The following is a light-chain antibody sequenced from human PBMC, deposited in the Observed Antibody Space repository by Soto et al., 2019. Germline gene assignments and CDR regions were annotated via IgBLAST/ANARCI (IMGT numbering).Light chain of an antibody. CDR2: AAS. J-gene: IGKJ1*01. CDR1: EGVTNY. CDR3: QQNYGYPGT. Sequence: DIQLTQSPSSLSLSVGDRVTLTCRASEGVTNYLAWYQQKPGKAPRLLIYAASTLPSGIPVRFSGSGSGTEFILTISCLQSEDFGVYYCQQNYGYPGTFGQGTKVDIK. V-gene: IGKV1-9*01.